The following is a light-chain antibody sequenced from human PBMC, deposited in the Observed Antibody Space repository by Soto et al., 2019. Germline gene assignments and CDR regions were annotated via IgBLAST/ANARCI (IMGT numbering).Light chain of an antibody. CDR1: SSDVGGYNY. CDR3: SSYTSSSTYV. J-gene: IGLJ1*01. V-gene: IGLV2-14*03. Sequence: QSVLTQPASVSGSPGQSITISCTGTSSDVGGYNYVSWYQQHPGQAPELIIYDDSNRPSGVSSRFSGSKYGNTASLTISGLQAEDEADYYCSSYTSSSTYVFGTGTKLTVL. CDR2: DDS.